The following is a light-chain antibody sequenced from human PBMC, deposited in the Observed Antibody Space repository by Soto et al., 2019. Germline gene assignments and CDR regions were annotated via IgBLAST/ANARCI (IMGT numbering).Light chain of an antibody. V-gene: IGKV3-20*01. CDR3: QHYGSEPPWT. CDR1: QSVTSSY. CDR2: GAS. Sequence: EIVLTQSPGTLSLSPGERATLSCRASQSVTSSYLAWYQQKPGQAPRLLIFGASTRATGIPDRFSGSGSGTDFPLTISRLEPEDVGVYYCQHYGSEPPWTCGQGTKVEIK. J-gene: IGKJ1*01.